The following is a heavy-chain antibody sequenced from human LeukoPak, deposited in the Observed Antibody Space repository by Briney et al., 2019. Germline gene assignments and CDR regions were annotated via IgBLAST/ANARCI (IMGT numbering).Heavy chain of an antibody. Sequence: GGSLRLSCAASGFTFSSHWMHWVRQAPGKGLEWVGFIRSKAYGGTTEYAASVKGRFTIPRDDSKSIAYLQMNSLKTEDTAVYYCTRETVRGGIDYWGQGTLVTVSS. V-gene: IGHV3-49*04. CDR1: GFTFSSHW. CDR2: IRSKAYGGTT. D-gene: IGHD3-10*01. CDR3: TRETVRGGIDY. J-gene: IGHJ4*02.